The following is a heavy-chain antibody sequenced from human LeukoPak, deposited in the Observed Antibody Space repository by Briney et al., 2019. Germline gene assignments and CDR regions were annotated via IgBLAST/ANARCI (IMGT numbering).Heavy chain of an antibody. D-gene: IGHD4-17*01. V-gene: IGHV5-51*01. Sequence: GESLKISCKGSGYSFTSYWIGWVRQMPGKGLEWMGIIYPGDSDTRYSPSFQGQVTISADKSISTAYLQWSSLKASDTAMYYCARLHQGETTVTTGSAFDIWGQGTMVTVSS. CDR3: ARLHQGETTVTTGSAFDI. CDR2: IYPGDSDT. J-gene: IGHJ3*02. CDR1: GYSFTSYW.